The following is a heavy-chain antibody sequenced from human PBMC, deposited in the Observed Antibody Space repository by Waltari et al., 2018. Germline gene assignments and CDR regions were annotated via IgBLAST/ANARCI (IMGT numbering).Heavy chain of an antibody. CDR3: AKLYSYGDANDY. CDR2: IYSGGST. Sequence: EVQLLESGGGLVQPGGSLRLSCAASGFTFSSYAMSWVRQAPGKGLEWVSVIYSGGSTYYADSVKGRFTISRDNSKNTLYLQMNSLRAEDTAVYYCAKLYSYGDANDYWGQGTLVTVSS. J-gene: IGHJ4*02. D-gene: IGHD5-18*01. V-gene: IGHV3-23*03. CDR1: GFTFSSYA.